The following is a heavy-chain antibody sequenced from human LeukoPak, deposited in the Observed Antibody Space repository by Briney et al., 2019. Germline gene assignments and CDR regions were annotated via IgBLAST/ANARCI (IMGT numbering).Heavy chain of an antibody. Sequence: SETLSLTCTVSGGSISSSSYYWGWIRQPPGKGLEWIGSIYYSGSTYYNPSLKSRVTISVDTSKNQFSLKLSSVTAADTAVYYCARDLPGVLWFGEFRGPQGQIDYWGQGTLVTVSS. D-gene: IGHD3-10*01. CDR3: ARDLPGVLWFGEFRGPQGQIDY. J-gene: IGHJ4*02. CDR1: GGSISSSSYY. CDR2: IYYSGST. V-gene: IGHV4-39*07.